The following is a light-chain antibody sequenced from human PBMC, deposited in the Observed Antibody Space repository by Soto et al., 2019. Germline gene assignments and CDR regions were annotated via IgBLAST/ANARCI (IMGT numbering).Light chain of an antibody. J-gene: IGLJ7*01. V-gene: IGLV1-40*01. Sequence: QSVLTQPPSVSGAPGQRVAISCTGNSSNIGAGYDVHWYQQLPGTAPKLLVHGNSNRPSGVPDRFSGSKSGTSASLAITGLQAEDEADYYCQSYDSSLSGAVFGGGTKLTVL. CDR3: QSYDSSLSGAV. CDR2: GNS. CDR1: SSNIGAGYD.